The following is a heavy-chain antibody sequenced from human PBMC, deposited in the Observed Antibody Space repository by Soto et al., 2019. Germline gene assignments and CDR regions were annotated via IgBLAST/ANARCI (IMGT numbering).Heavy chain of an antibody. Sequence: EVRLLESGGGLVKPGGSLRLSCATSGLTFSNYAMSWVRQAPGGGLEWVSSMSGSSSTTYYADSVRGRFTISRDRSKNTLYLQISCLRAEDTALYYCAKNQERELPRVIDFWGQGTLVTVSS. J-gene: IGHJ4*02. CDR1: GLTFSNYA. CDR2: MSGSSSTT. CDR3: AKNQERELPRVIDF. V-gene: IGHV3-23*01. D-gene: IGHD1-7*01.